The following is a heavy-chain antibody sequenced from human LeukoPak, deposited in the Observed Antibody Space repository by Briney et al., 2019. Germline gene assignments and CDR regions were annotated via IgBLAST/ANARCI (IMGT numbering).Heavy chain of an antibody. CDR1: GYTLTDYY. D-gene: IGHD6-25*01. CDR2: MNPNSGGT. CDR3: AINKAGKSLDY. Sequence: ASVKVSCKASGYTLTDYYIHWVRQAPGQGLEWMAWMNPNSGGTSYAQKFQGRVTMTRDTSISTAYMELSRLTFDDTAVYYCAINKAGKSLDYWGQGTLVTVSS. J-gene: IGHJ4*02. V-gene: IGHV1-2*02.